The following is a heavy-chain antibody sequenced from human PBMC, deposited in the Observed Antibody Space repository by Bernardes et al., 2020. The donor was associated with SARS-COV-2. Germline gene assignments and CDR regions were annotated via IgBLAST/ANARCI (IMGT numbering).Heavy chain of an antibody. Sequence: SVKVACTASGYTLSTYGIGWVRQTPGQGLDWMGWINANNGNTHYVQKVQGRVNMTTDRSTSTAYMELRSLRPDDTAVYYCASCSGGYCVSEVSYYYYGLDVWGQGTTVTVSS. D-gene: IGHD2-15*01. V-gene: IGHV1-18*01. CDR2: INANNGNT. CDR1: GYTLSTYG. CDR3: ASCSGGYCVSEVSYYYYGLDV. J-gene: IGHJ6*02.